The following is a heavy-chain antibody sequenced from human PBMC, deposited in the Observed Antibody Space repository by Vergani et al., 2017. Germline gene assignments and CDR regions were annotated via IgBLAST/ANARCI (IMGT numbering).Heavy chain of an antibody. J-gene: IGHJ3*02. V-gene: IGHV1-24*01. Sequence: QVQLVQSGAEVKKPGASVKVSCKVSGYTLTELSMPWVRQAPGKGLEWMGGFDPEDGETIYAQKFQGRVTMTEDTSTDTAYMELSRLRSDDTAVYYCARDKETLYGDYVVWGGAFDIWGQGTMVTVSS. CDR1: GYTLTELS. D-gene: IGHD4-17*01. CDR3: ARDKETLYGDYVVWGGAFDI. CDR2: FDPEDGET.